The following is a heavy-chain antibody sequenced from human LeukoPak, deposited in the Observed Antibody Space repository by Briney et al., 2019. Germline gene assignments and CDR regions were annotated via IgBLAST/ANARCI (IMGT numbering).Heavy chain of an antibody. V-gene: IGHV3-23*01. J-gene: IGHJ2*01. CDR1: GFTFSSYA. Sequence: GGSLRLSCAASGFTFSSYAMSWVRQAPGKGLEWVSAISGSGGSTYYADSVKGRFTISRDNSKDTLYLQMNSLRAEDTAVYYCAKDNGGNQNWYFDLWGRGALVTVSS. CDR3: AKDNGGNQNWYFDL. D-gene: IGHD4-23*01. CDR2: ISGSGGST.